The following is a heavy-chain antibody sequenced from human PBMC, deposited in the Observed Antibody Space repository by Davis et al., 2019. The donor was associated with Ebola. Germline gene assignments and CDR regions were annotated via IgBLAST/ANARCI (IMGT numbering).Heavy chain of an antibody. Sequence: GESLKISCAASGFTFSSYAMSWVRQAPGKGLEWVAAISHTGGSTYYADSVKGRFTISRDNSKNTVYLQMNSLRAEDTAVYYCAKDQGWFTAWGQGTLVTVSS. V-gene: IGHV3-23*01. CDR2: ISHTGGST. D-gene: IGHD2-15*01. CDR1: GFTFSSYA. J-gene: IGHJ5*02. CDR3: AKDQGWFTA.